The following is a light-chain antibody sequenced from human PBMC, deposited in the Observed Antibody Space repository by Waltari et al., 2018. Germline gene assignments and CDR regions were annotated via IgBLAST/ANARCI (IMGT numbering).Light chain of an antibody. Sequence: EIVLTQSPGTLSLSPGERATLSCRASQSVSSSYLAWYQQRPGQAPRLLIYDASIRATGIPEKFSGSGSGTEFTLTISRLEPEDFAVYYCQQYGTSPFTFGPGTKVDIK. CDR1: QSVSSSY. CDR2: DAS. CDR3: QQYGTSPFT. V-gene: IGKV3-20*01. J-gene: IGKJ3*01.